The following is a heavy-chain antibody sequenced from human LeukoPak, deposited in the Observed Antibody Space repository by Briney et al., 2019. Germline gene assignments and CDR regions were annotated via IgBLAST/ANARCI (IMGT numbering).Heavy chain of an antibody. J-gene: IGHJ5*02. D-gene: IGHD3-10*01. CDR1: GGSISSGDYY. V-gene: IGHV4-30-4*01. CDR2: IYYSGST. Sequence: PSETLSLTCTVSGGSISSGDYYWSWIRQPPGTGLEWIGYIYYSGSTYYNPSLKSRVTISVDTSKNQFSLKLSSVTAADTAVYYCARERGDGSDPFDPWGQGTLVTVSS. CDR3: ARERGDGSDPFDP.